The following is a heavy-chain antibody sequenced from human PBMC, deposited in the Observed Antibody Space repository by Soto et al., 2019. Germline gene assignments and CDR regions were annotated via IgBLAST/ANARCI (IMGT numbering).Heavy chain of an antibody. CDR3: ARVLRHYYDSSGYYY. CDR1: GGSFSGYY. V-gene: IGHV4-34*01. CDR2: INHSGST. Sequence: QVQLQQWGAGLLKPSETLSLTCAVYGGSFSGYYWSWIRQPPGKGLEWIGEINHSGSTNYNPSLKSRVTISVDTSKNQFSLKLSSVTAAHTAVYYCARVLRHYYDSSGYYYWGQGTLVTVSS. D-gene: IGHD3-22*01. J-gene: IGHJ4*02.